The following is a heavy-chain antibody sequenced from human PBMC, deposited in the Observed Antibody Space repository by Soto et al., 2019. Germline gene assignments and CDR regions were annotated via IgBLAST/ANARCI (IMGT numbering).Heavy chain of an antibody. J-gene: IGHJ5*02. V-gene: IGHV1-18*01. CDR1: GYTFNFYG. CDR2: ISGFNGNT. CDR3: ARTTAAGKDNWFDP. D-gene: IGHD6-13*01. Sequence: ASVKVSCKASGYTFNFYGITWVRQAPGQGLEWMGWISGFNGNTNYAADLQGRVTMTTDTSTSTAYMELRSLRSDDTAVYYCARTTAAGKDNWFDPWGKGTLVTV.